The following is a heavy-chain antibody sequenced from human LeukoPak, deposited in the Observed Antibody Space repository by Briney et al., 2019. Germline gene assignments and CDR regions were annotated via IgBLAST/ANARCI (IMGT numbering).Heavy chain of an antibody. Sequence: PGGSLRLSCAASAFTFNTYWMHWVRQVPGRGLEWVSRINGDESSTNYADFVKGRFTISRDNAKDTLYLHMNSLTAEDTAVYYCARGAKWAYYFDYWGQGTLVTVSS. V-gene: IGHV3-74*01. D-gene: IGHD1-26*01. CDR2: INGDESST. J-gene: IGHJ4*02. CDR1: AFTFNTYW. CDR3: ARGAKWAYYFDY.